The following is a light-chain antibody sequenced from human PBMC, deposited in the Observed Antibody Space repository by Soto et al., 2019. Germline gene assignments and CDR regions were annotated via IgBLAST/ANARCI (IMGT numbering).Light chain of an antibody. Sequence: QSVLTQPASVSGSPGQSITISCTGTIXDFVIYNYVSWYQQHPGKAPKLMLYGVSNRPSGVSNRFSGSKSGNTASLTISGLQAEDEADYYCSSHTTSSALQVFGTGTKVTVL. V-gene: IGLV2-14*01. CDR2: GVS. J-gene: IGLJ1*01. CDR3: SSHTTSSALQV. CDR1: IXDFVIYNY.